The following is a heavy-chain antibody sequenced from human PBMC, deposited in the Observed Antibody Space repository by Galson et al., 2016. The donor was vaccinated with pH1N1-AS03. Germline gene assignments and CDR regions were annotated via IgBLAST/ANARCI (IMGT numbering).Heavy chain of an antibody. CDR3: GKGGYSTSPPAVDS. J-gene: IGHJ5*01. D-gene: IGHD6-6*01. V-gene: IGHV3-23*01. Sequence: SLRLSCAASGFTFSNYVMSWVRQAPGKGLEWVSCISGSGGIANHADSVKGRLTTSRDNSKNTLYLQMNNLRAKDTAVHYCGKGGYSTSPPAVDSWGHGTLGTVSS. CDR2: ISGSGGIA. CDR1: GFTFSNYV.